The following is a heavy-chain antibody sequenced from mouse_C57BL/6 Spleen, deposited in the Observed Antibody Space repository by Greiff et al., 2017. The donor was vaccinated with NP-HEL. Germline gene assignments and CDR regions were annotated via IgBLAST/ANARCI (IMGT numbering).Heavy chain of an antibody. Sequence: VQLQQSGPELVKPGASVKIPCKASGYTFTDYNMDWVKQSHGKSLEWIGVINPNNGGTIYNQKFKGKATLTVDKSSSTAYMELRSLTSEDTAVYYGARALYSNYDWYFDVWGTGTTVTVSS. CDR2: INPNNGGT. D-gene: IGHD2-5*01. V-gene: IGHV1-18*01. J-gene: IGHJ1*03. CDR3: ARALYSNYDWYFDV. CDR1: GYTFTDYN.